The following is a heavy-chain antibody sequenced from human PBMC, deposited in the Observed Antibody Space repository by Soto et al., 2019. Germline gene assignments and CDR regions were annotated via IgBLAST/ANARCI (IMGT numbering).Heavy chain of an antibody. D-gene: IGHD3-10*01. V-gene: IGHV3-30*03. CDR1: GFDFRSYG. Sequence: PGGSLRLSXTASGFDFRSYGIHWIRQAPGRGLEWVAAASYDGSETYYADSAKGRFTVSKEISKNTAFLQMNALRHEDMDVYFCVRDSGWPILNFDSWGQGTLVTVS. J-gene: IGHJ4*02. CDR3: VRDSGWPILNFDS. CDR2: ASYDGSET.